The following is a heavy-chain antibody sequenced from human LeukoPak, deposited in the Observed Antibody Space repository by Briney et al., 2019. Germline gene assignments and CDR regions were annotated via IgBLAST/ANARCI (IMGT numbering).Heavy chain of an antibody. V-gene: IGHV4-59*11. D-gene: IGHD4-23*01. J-gene: IGHJ4*02. Sequence: SETLSLTCTVSAGSISSHYWSWIRPPPGQGLEWIGYIYYSGSTNYHPSLKSRVTISVDTSKNQFSLKLSSVTAADTAVYYCARNSKGVDYWGQGTLVTVSS. CDR3: ARNSKGVDY. CDR1: AGSISSHY. CDR2: IYYSGST.